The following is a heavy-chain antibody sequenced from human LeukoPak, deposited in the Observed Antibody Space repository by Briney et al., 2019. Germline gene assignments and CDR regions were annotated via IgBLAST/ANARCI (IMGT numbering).Heavy chain of an antibody. D-gene: IGHD5-18*01. V-gene: IGHV4-39*07. Sequence: PSETLSLTCTVSGGSISSSSYYWGWIRQPPGKGLEWIGSIYYSGSTYYNPSLKSRVTISVDTSKNQFSLKLSSVTAADTAVYYCARDSYAWIRGPSVYDYWGQGTLVTVSS. CDR2: IYYSGST. J-gene: IGHJ4*02. CDR1: GGSISSSSYY. CDR3: ARDSYAWIRGPSVYDY.